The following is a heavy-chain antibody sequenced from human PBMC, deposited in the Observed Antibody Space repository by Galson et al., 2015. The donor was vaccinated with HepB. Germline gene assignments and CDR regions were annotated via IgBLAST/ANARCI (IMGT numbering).Heavy chain of an antibody. V-gene: IGHV3-23*01. CDR1: GFTFNNYA. D-gene: IGHD3-16*01. Sequence: SLRLSCAASGFTFNNYAMSWVRQTAGKGLEWVAALSISGDDAYYAGSVKGRFTISRDNSKNTLFLQMNGLRAEDTAIYYCAKDSLGDDEFICSFDYWGQGALVTVSS. J-gene: IGHJ4*02. CDR2: LSISGDDA. CDR3: AKDSLGDDEFICSFDY.